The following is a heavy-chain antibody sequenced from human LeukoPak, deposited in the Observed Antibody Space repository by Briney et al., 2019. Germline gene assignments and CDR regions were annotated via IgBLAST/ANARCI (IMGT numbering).Heavy chain of an antibody. V-gene: IGHV4-34*01. J-gene: IGHJ4*02. D-gene: IGHD3-22*01. CDR1: RGSIRTSDYF. Sequence: SETLSLTCAVSRGSIRTSDYFWSWIRQPPGKGLEWIGEISHSGSTTYNPSLRSRVTISGDTSKKQFSLKLSSVTAADTAVYYCVTYYYGSSAPKRNYWGQGILVTVSS. CDR2: ISHSGST. CDR3: VTYYYGSSAPKRNY.